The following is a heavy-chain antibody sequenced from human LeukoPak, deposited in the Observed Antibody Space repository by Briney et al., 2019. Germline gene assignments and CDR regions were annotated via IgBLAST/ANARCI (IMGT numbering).Heavy chain of an antibody. J-gene: IGHJ6*02. CDR3: ARDVLLWFGEFKYYYYGMDV. Sequence: GASVKVSCKASGYTFTSYDINWVRQATGQGLEWMGWMNPNSGNTGYAQKFQGRVTMTRNTSISTAYMELSSLRSEDTAVYYCARDVLLWFGEFKYYYYGMDVWGQGTTVTVSS. D-gene: IGHD3-10*01. CDR1: GYTFTSYD. CDR2: MNPNSGNT. V-gene: IGHV1-8*01.